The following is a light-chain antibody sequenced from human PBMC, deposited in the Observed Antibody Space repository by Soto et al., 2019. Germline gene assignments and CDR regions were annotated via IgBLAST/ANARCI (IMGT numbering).Light chain of an antibody. J-gene: IGKJ3*01. CDR1: QSVSSN. V-gene: IGKV3-15*01. CDR3: QQYNNWPPPFT. Sequence: IVMTQSPATLSVSPGERATLSCRASQSVSSNLAWYQQKPGQAPRLLIYGASTRATGIPARFSGSGSGTEFTLTISSLQSEDFAVYYCQQYNNWPPPFTFGPRINVYIK. CDR2: GAS.